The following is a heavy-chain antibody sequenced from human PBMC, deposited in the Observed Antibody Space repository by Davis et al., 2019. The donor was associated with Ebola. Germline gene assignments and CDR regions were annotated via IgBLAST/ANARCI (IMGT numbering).Heavy chain of an antibody. J-gene: IGHJ3*02. Sequence: GESLKVSCKASGYTFKNSAISWVRQAPGQGLEWMGWISAYNGNTAYAQILQGRVTMTTDTSTGTAYMELRSLRSDDTAVYFCARTSIVGTTTTASDIWGQGTMVTVSS. D-gene: IGHD1-26*01. CDR3: ARTSIVGTTTTASDI. CDR1: GYTFKNSA. CDR2: ISAYNGNT. V-gene: IGHV1-18*01.